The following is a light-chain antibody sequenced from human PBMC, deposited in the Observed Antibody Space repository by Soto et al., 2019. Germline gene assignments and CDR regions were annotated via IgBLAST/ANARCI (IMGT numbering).Light chain of an antibody. CDR1: ESVASNY. CDR2: GAS. Sequence: EIVLTQSPGTLSLSPGEGATLSCRASESVASNYLAWYQQKPGQAPRLLIYGASSRATGIPDGFSGSGSGTDFTLTITRLQPEDFAVYYCQQYGRSPWTSGQGTKVEIK. CDR3: QQYGRSPWT. V-gene: IGKV3-20*01. J-gene: IGKJ1*01.